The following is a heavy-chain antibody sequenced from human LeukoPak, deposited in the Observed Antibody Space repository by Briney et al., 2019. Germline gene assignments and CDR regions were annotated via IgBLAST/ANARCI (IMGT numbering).Heavy chain of an antibody. Sequence: PGGSLRLSCAASGFTFGSYWMSWVRQAPGKGLEWVANIKQDGSEKYYVDSVKGRFTISRDNAKNSLYLQMNSLRAEDTAVYYCARDLGSGWGYYFDYWGQGTLVTVSS. CDR1: GFTFGSYW. CDR2: IKQDGSEK. D-gene: IGHD6-19*01. J-gene: IGHJ4*02. V-gene: IGHV3-7*01. CDR3: ARDLGSGWGYYFDY.